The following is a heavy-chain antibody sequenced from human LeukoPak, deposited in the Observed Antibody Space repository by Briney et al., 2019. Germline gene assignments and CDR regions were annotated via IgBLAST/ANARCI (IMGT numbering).Heavy chain of an antibody. CDR3: ARNSPYSYDSSGYHRDSFDI. CDR2: IYYSGST. Sequence: AETLSLTCSVSYGSISGYYWSCIRQSPGEERVGIGYIYYSGSTNYNASRKSRVTISADMSKNQTSLKLSSVTAADTDLYYCARNSPYSYDSSGYHRDSFDIWGNGTMVTVSS. J-gene: IGHJ3*02. V-gene: IGHV4-59*08. CDR1: YGSISGYY. D-gene: IGHD3-22*01.